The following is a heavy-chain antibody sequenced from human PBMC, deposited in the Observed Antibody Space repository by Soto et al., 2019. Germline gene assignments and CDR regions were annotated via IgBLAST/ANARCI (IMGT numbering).Heavy chain of an antibody. CDR2: ISGSGGST. D-gene: IGHD3-22*01. CDR1: GFTFSSYA. J-gene: IGHJ4*02. Sequence: LRLSCAASGFTFSSYAMSWVRQAPGKGLEWVSAISGSGGSTYYADSVKGRFTISRDNSKNTLYLQMNSLRAEDTAVYYCANDYYDSSGYFPYFDYWGQGTLVTVSS. V-gene: IGHV3-23*01. CDR3: ANDYYDSSGYFPYFDY.